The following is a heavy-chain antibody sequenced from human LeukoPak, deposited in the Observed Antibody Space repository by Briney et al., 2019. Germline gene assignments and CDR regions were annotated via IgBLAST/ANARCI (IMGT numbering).Heavy chain of an antibody. CDR1: GGSFSGYY. D-gene: IGHD6-13*01. J-gene: IGHJ4*02. Sequence: SETLSLTCAVYGGSFSGYYWSWIRQPPGKGLEWIGEINHSGSTNYNPSLKSRVSISVDTSKNQFSLKLSSVTAADTAVYYCARAGARIAAASTDYWGQGTLVTVSS. V-gene: IGHV4-34*01. CDR3: ARAGARIAAASTDY. CDR2: INHSGST.